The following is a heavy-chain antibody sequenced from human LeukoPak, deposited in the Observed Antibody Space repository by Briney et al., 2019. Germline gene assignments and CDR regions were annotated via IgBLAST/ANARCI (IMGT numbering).Heavy chain of an antibody. CDR2: IDNDGGRT. D-gene: IGHD3-10*01. J-gene: IGHJ6*02. CDR3: VRGGFGHAMDV. Sequence: PGGSLRLSCAASGFTFSSYWMHWFRHVPGRGVMWVSAIDNDGGRTNYADSVKGRSTISRDNAKSTLYLQMTNLGAEDTAVYYCVRGGFGHAMDVWGQGTTVTVSS. CDR1: GFTFSSYW. V-gene: IGHV3-74*01.